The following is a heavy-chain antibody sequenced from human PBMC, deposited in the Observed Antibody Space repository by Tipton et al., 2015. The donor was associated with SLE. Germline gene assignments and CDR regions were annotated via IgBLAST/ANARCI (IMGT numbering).Heavy chain of an antibody. V-gene: IGHV3-7*03. Sequence: SLRLSCAASGFTFSNYWMSWVRQAPGKGLEWVANIKQDGSEGYYVDSVKGRFTISRDNSQNTLYLQMNSLRAEDTAVYYCARGESTTVAYYYYGMDVWGQGTTVTVSS. J-gene: IGHJ6*02. CDR3: ARGESTTVAYYYYGMDV. CDR2: IKQDGSEG. CDR1: GFTFSNYW. D-gene: IGHD4-23*01.